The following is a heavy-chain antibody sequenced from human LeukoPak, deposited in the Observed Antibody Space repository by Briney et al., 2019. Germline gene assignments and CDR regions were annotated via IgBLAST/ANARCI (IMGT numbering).Heavy chain of an antibody. CDR2: IKQDGSMK. J-gene: IGHJ4*02. CDR1: GFSFSNYW. V-gene: IGHV3-7*01. CDR3: AMIEQVVSNVEGGY. Sequence: PGGSLRLSCAASGFSFSNYWMSWVRQAPGEGLEWVANIKQDGSMKGYVDSVKGRFTISRDNAKNSLYLQMNSLRADDTAVYFCAMIEQVVSNVEGGYWGQGTLVTVSS. D-gene: IGHD6-6*01.